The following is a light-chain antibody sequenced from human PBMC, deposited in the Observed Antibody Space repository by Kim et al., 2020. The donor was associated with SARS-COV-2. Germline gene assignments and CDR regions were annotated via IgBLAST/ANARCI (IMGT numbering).Light chain of an antibody. V-gene: IGLV2-14*04. CDR2: DVS. CDR1: SSDVGGYNY. CDR3: SSYTSTSSYV. J-gene: IGLJ1*01. Sequence: GQSITISCNGTSSDVGGYNYVSWYQQHPGKAPKLMIDDVSKRPSGVSNRFSGSKSGNTASLTISGLQAEDEADYYCSSYTSTSSYVFGTGTKVTVL.